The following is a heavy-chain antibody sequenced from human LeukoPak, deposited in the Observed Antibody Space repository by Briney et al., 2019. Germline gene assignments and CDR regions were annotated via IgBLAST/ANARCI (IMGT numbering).Heavy chain of an antibody. CDR1: GYTFTGYY. CDR2: INPNSGGT. CDR3: ARDPGLGVVITYYFDY. V-gene: IGHV1-2*02. Sequence: ASVKVSCKASGYTFTGYYIHWVRQAPGQGLEWMGWINPNSGGTNYAQKFQGRVTMTRDTSISTAYMELSRLRSDDTAVYYCARDPGLGVVITYYFDYWGQGTLVTASS. D-gene: IGHD3-3*01. J-gene: IGHJ4*02.